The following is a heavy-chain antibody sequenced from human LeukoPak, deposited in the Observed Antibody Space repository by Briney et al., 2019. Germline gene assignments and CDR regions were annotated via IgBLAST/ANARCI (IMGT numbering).Heavy chain of an antibody. CDR3: ARLEGSWYGGYYFDY. V-gene: IGHV4-59*08. J-gene: IGHJ4*02. Sequence: PSETLSLTCTVSGGSISSYYWSWIRQPPGKGLEWIGYIYYSGSTNYNPSLKSRVTISVDTSKNQFSLKLSFVTAADTAVYYCARLEGSWYGGYYFDYWGQGTLVTVSS. CDR1: GGSISSYY. CDR2: IYYSGST. D-gene: IGHD6-13*01.